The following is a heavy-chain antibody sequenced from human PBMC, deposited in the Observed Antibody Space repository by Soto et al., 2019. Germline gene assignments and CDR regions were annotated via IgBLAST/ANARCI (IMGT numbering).Heavy chain of an antibody. V-gene: IGHV3-30*18. D-gene: IGHD6-13*01. CDR1: GFTFSSYG. CDR2: ISYDGGNK. CDR3: AKGYQQQNYGMDV. J-gene: IGHJ6*02. Sequence: GGSLRLSCEASGFTFSSYGMHWVRQAPGKGLEWVAVISYDGGNKYYADSVKGRFTISRDNSKKTLYLEMNSLRAEDTAVYYCAKGYQQQNYGMDVWGQGTTVTVS.